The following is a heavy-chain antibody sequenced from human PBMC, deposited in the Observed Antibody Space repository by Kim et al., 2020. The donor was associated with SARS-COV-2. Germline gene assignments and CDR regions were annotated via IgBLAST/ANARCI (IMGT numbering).Heavy chain of an antibody. J-gene: IGHJ6*01. CDR3: VRRRLHHRGDYYPLDF. Sequence: GGSLRLSCAASGFTFSSYAMNWVRQAPGKGLEWVAGISFDGSHIYYADSVKGRFTISRDKSKNTLYVQMDSLRHDDTAFYYCVRRRLHHRGDYYPLDFWG. V-gene: IGHV3-30*03. D-gene: IGHD3-22*01. CDR2: ISFDGSHI. CDR1: GFTFSSYA.